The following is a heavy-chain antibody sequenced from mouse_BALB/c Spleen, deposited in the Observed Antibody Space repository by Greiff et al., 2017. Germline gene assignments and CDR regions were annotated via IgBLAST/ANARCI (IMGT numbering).Heavy chain of an antibody. Sequence: VQLKQSGPELVKPGASVKIPCKASGYTFTDYNMDWVKQSHGKSLEWIGDINPNNGGTIYNQKFKGKATLTVDKSSSTAYMELRSLTSEDTAVYYCARPAYYRSFAYWGQGTLVTVSA. CDR2: INPNNGGT. CDR3: ARPAYYRSFAY. CDR1: GYTFTDYN. V-gene: IGHV1-18*01. J-gene: IGHJ3*01. D-gene: IGHD2-14*01.